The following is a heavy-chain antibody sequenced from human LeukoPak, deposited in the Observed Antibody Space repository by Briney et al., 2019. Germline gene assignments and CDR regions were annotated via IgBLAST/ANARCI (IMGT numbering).Heavy chain of an antibody. D-gene: IGHD6-25*01. CDR1: GFTFSFYA. J-gene: IGHJ4*02. CDR2: ISGSGGST. CDR3: AKDFLTVTAGWDY. V-gene: IGHV3-23*01. Sequence: PGGSLRLSCAASGFTFSFYAMSWVRQAPGKGLEWVSGISGSGGSTYYADSVRGRFTISRDNSKNTLFLQMNSLRAEDTAVYYCAKDFLTVTAGWDYWGQGTLVTVSS.